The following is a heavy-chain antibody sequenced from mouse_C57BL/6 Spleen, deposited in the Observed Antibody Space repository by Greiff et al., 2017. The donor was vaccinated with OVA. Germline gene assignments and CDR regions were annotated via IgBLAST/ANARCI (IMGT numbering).Heavy chain of an antibody. CDR2: IYPGDGDT. D-gene: IGHD1-1*01. V-gene: IGHV1-80*01. CDR3: ARLGLTTVAPFDY. Sequence: QVQLKESGAELVKPGASVKISCKASGYAFSSYWMNWVKQRPGKGLEWIGQIYPGDGDTNYNGKFKGKATLTADKSSSTAYMQLSSLTSEDSAVYFCARLGLTTVAPFDYWGQGTTLTVSS. CDR1: GYAFSSYW. J-gene: IGHJ2*01.